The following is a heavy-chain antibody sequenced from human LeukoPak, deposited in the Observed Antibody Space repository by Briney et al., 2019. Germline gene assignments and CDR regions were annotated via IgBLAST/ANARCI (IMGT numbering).Heavy chain of an antibody. D-gene: IGHD2-2*01. CDR2: IWYDGSNK. V-gene: IGHV3-33*01. CDR1: GFTFSSYG. CDR3: ARDAGYCSSTSCYANWFDP. Sequence: GGSLRLSCAASGFTFSSYGMHWARQAPGKGLEWVAVIWYDGSNKYYADSVKGRFTISRDNSKNTLYLQMNSLRAEDTAVYYCARDAGYCSSTSCYANWFDPWGQGTLVTVSS. J-gene: IGHJ5*02.